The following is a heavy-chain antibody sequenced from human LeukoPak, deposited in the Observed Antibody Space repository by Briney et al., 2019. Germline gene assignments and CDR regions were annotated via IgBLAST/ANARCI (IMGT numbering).Heavy chain of an antibody. J-gene: IGHJ3*02. D-gene: IGHD3-3*01. CDR2: IYYSGST. CDR1: GGSISSYY. CDR3: ARGVASYAFDI. V-gene: IGHV4-59*01. Sequence: SETLSLTCTVSGGSISSYYWSWIRQPPGKGLEWIEYIYYSGSTNYNPSLKSRVTISVDTSKNQFSLKLSSVTAADTAVYYCARGVASYAFDIWGQGTMVTVSS.